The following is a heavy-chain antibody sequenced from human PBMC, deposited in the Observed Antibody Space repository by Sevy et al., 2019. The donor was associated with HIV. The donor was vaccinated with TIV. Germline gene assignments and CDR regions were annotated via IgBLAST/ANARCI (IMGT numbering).Heavy chain of an antibody. Sequence: SETLSLTCTVSGGSISSYFWTWIRQPPGKGLEWIGSMYYSGSTDYNPSLKTRVTMSLDTSKSHFSLKLTSVTAADTAVYYCARDSARFLGIFDDWGQGILVTVSS. CDR3: ARDSARFLGIFDD. CDR1: GGSISSYF. V-gene: IGHV4-59*13. CDR2: MYYSGST. D-gene: IGHD1-20*01. J-gene: IGHJ4*02.